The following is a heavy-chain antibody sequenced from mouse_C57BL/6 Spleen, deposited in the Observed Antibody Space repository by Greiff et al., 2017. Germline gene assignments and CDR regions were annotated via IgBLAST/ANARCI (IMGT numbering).Heavy chain of an antibody. J-gene: IGHJ3*01. V-gene: IGHV1-22*01. CDR1: GYTFTDYN. CDR3: ASWSATWDAWFAY. Sequence: EVKLQESGPELVKPGASVKMSCKASGYTFTDYNMHWVKQSHGKSLEWIGYINPNNGGTSYNQKFKGKATLTVNKSSSTAYMELRSLTSEDSAVYYFASWSATWDAWFAYWGQGTLVTVSA. CDR2: INPNNGGT. D-gene: IGHD4-1*01.